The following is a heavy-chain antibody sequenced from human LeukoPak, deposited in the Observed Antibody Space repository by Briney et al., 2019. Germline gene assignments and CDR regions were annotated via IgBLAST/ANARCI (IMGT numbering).Heavy chain of an antibody. CDR3: ARAVSRLQQLVLDY. J-gene: IGHJ4*02. V-gene: IGHV1-2*02. D-gene: IGHD6-13*01. CDR1: GYTFTGYY. Sequence: ASVKVSCKASGYTFTGYYMHWVRQAPGQGLERMGWINPNSGGTNYAQKFQGRVTMTRDTSISTAYMELSRLRSDDTAVYYCARAVSRLQQLVLDYWGQGTLVTVSS. CDR2: INPNSGGT.